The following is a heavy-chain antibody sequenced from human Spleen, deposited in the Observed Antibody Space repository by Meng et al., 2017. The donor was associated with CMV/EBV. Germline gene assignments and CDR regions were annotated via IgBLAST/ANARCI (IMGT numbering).Heavy chain of an antibody. CDR2: IFPGDSDT. CDR1: GYSFTTYW. CDR3: VRLMVGRDYFDY. J-gene: IGHJ4*02. Sequence: GESLKISCKVSGYSFTTYWIGWVRQMPGKGLEYMGIIFPGDSDTRYSPSFQGQVTISVDKSISTAYLQWSSLKASDTAMYYCVRLMVGRDYFDYWGQGTLVTVSS. D-gene: IGHD1-26*01. V-gene: IGHV5-51*01.